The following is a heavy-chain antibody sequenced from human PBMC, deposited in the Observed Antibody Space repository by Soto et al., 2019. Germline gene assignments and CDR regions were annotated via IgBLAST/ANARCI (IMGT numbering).Heavy chain of an antibody. V-gene: IGHV1-2*02. CDR2: INPNNGDT. CDR3: ARDFVGVVMDYGMDV. CDR1: GYSFAGYF. D-gene: IGHD2-15*01. J-gene: IGHJ6*02. Sequence: QVQLVQSGAEVKKPGASVKVSCKTSGYSFAGYFVHWVRQAPGQGLEWMGWINPNNGDTNYSQKFQGRVSMTRDTPINTAYMELRRLTSDDTAVYYCARDFVGVVMDYGMDVWGQGTTVTVSS.